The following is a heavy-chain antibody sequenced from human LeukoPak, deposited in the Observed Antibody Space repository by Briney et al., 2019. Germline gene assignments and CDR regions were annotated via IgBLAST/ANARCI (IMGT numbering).Heavy chain of an antibody. CDR1: GGSISGYY. V-gene: IGHV4-59*08. Sequence: KPSETLSLTCTVSGGSISGYYWSWIRQPPGKGLEWIGYISDSGSTNYNTSLRRRVIISVDTSKNQFSLRLTSVTAADTAVYHCVRHFDWPYAFDIWGRGTMVTVSS. CDR3: VRHFDWPYAFDI. J-gene: IGHJ3*02. D-gene: IGHD3-9*01. CDR2: ISDSGST.